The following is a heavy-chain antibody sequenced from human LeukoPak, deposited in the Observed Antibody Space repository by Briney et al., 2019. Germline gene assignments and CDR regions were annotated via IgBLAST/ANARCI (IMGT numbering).Heavy chain of an antibody. CDR3: ATYNVKPAGMASVWFDP. J-gene: IGHJ5*02. D-gene: IGHD1-1*01. Sequence: ASVKVSCKASGGTFSSYAISWVRQAPGQGLEWMGGIIPIFGTANYAQKFQGRVTITADESTSTAYMELSSLRSDDTAVYYCATYNVKPAGMASVWFDPWGQGTLVTVSS. CDR1: GGTFSSYA. V-gene: IGHV1-69*13. CDR2: IIPIFGTA.